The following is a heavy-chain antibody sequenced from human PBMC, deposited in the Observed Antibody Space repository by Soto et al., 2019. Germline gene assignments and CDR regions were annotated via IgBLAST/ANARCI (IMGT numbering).Heavy chain of an antibody. CDR3: ANIAPEVPSWYSSGY. J-gene: IGHJ4*02. V-gene: IGHV3-23*01. D-gene: IGHD6-13*01. Sequence: GGSLSLSCAASGFTFSSYAMSWVRQAPGKGLEWVSAISGSGGSTYYADSVKGRFTISRDNSKNTLYLQMNSLRAEDTAVYYCANIAPEVPSWYSSGYWGQGTLVTVSS. CDR2: ISGSGGST. CDR1: GFTFSSYA.